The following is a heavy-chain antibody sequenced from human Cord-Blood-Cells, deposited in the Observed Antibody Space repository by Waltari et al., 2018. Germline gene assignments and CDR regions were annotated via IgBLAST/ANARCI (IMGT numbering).Heavy chain of an antibody. CDR1: GYTFTGYY. D-gene: IGHD3-9*01. Sequence: QVQLVQSGAEVKKPGASVKVSCKASGYTFTGYYMHWVRQAPGQGLEWMGWSNPNRGGTNYAQKVQGRVTMTRDTSISTAYMELSRLRSDDTAVYYCARDYDILTGYFTEDAFDIWGQGTMVTVSS. CDR3: ARDYDILTGYFTEDAFDI. CDR2: SNPNRGGT. J-gene: IGHJ3*02. V-gene: IGHV1-2*02.